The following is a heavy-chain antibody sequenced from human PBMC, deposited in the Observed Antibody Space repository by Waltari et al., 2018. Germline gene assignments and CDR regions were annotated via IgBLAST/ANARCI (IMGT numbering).Heavy chain of an antibody. CDR1: GSTVSNTA. Sequence: EVQLVESGGVLIQPGGSLRLSCAASGSTVSNTAMSWVRQAPGKGLEWVSLIYSGGSTYYADSVKGRFTISRDNSRNTLYLQMNSLRAEDTAVYYCASLEMWLGEGIKYFPHWGQGTLVSVSS. V-gene: IGHV3-53*01. CDR2: IYSGGST. J-gene: IGHJ1*01. D-gene: IGHD1-1*01. CDR3: ASLEMWLGEGIKYFPH.